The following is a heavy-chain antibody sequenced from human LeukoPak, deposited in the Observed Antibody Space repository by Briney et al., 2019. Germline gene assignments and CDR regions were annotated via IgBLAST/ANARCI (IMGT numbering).Heavy chain of an antibody. Sequence: PSETLSLTCTVSGGSISSSSAYWGWIRQPPGKGLEWIGSIYYSKNTYYNPSLKSRVTISADTSKNQFSLTLGSVSATDTAVYYCVSPRGFSYGYFDYWGQGTLVTVTS. J-gene: IGHJ4*02. D-gene: IGHD5-18*01. CDR2: IYYSKNT. V-gene: IGHV4-39*01. CDR3: VSPRGFSYGYFDY. CDR1: GGSISSSSAY.